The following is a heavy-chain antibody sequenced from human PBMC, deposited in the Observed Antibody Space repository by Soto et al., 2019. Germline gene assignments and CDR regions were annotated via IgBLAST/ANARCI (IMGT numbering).Heavy chain of an antibody. D-gene: IGHD3-3*01. CDR1: GFTFSSYA. CDR2: ISGSGGST. Sequence: GGSLRLSCAASGFTFSSYAMSWVRQAPGKGLEWVSAISGSGGSTYYADSLKGRFTITRDNSKNTLYLQMNSLRAEDTAVYYCAKDKTSGFWSGINWFDPWGQGTLVTVSS. V-gene: IGHV3-23*01. J-gene: IGHJ5*02. CDR3: AKDKTSGFWSGINWFDP.